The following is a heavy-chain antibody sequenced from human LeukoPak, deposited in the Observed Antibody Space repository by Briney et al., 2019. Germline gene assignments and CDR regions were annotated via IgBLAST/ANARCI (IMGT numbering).Heavy chain of an antibody. J-gene: IGHJ3*02. CDR2: ISSSANYI. Sequence: PGGSLRLSCAASGFTFSSYSMNWVRQGPGKGLEWVSSISSSANYIYYADSVKGRFTISRDNAKNSLYLQMNSLRAEDTAVYYCARGFCSGTSCYNQDVFDIWGLGTTVTVSS. CDR1: GFTFSSYS. CDR3: ARGFCSGTSCYNQDVFDI. D-gene: IGHD2-2*02. V-gene: IGHV3-21*01.